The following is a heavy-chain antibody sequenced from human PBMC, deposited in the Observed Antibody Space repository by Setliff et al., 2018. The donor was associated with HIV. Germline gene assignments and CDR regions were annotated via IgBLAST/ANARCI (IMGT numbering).Heavy chain of an antibody. D-gene: IGHD3-3*02. CDR2: ISGSGTYT. CDR3: ARDGTTFLAAMDV. CDR1: GFTFTSHS. Sequence: GGSLRLSCVTSGFTFTSHSMNWVRLRPGKGLEWVASISGSGTYTHYADSVRGRFTVSRDNAKNTLDLQMNSLRADDTAVYYCARDGTTFLAAMDVWGKGTTVTVSS. J-gene: IGHJ6*03. V-gene: IGHV3-21*01.